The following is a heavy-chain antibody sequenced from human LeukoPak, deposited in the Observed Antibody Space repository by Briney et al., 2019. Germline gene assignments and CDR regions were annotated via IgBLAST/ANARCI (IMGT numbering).Heavy chain of an antibody. CDR2: IYSGGST. D-gene: IGHD3-10*01. Sequence: QSGGSLRLSCAASGFTVSSNYMSWVRQAPGKGLEWVSVIYSGGSTYYADSVKGRFTISRDNSKNTLYLQMNSLRAEDTAVYYCASGEGSGSPDNPATYFDYWGQGTLVTVSS. V-gene: IGHV3-66*01. CDR1: GFTVSSNY. J-gene: IGHJ4*02. CDR3: ASGEGSGSPDNPATYFDY.